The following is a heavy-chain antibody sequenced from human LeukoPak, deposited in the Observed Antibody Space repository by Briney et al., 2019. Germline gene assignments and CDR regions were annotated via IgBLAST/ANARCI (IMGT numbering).Heavy chain of an antibody. CDR3: AKMTTSKWLLLQYYFDY. D-gene: IGHD3-22*01. CDR1: GFTFSSYS. Sequence: GGSLRLSCAASGFTFSSYSMNWVRQAPGKGLEWVSYISSSSSTIYYADSVKGRFTISRDNAKNSLYLQMNSLRAEDTAVYYCAKMTTSKWLLLQYYFDYWGQGTLVTVSS. CDR2: ISSSSSTI. V-gene: IGHV3-48*01. J-gene: IGHJ4*02.